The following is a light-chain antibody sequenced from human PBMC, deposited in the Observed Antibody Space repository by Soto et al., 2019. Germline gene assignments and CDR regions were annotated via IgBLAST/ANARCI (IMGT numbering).Light chain of an antibody. CDR2: ATS. Sequence: DSQLIPSPSSLSASEGDRVTITCRASQGISNDLAWYQQKPGKVPKLLIYATSTLQSGVPSRFSGSGSGTDFTPTISSLQPEDVATYYCQKYNSVPLTFGGGTKVDIK. J-gene: IGKJ4*01. V-gene: IGKV1-27*01. CDR1: QGISND. CDR3: QKYNSVPLT.